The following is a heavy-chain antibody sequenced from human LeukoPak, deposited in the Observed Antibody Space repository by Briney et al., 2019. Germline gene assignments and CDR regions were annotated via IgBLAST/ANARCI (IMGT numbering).Heavy chain of an antibody. J-gene: IGHJ6*02. Sequence: PGGSLRLSCAASGFTFSSYWMSWVRQAPGKGLEWVANIKQDGSEKYYVDSVKGRFTISRDNAKNSLYLQMNSLRAEDTAVYYCAKGCGTYYSYYYGMDVWGQGTTVTVSS. CDR3: AKGCGTYYSYYYGMDV. CDR2: IKQDGSEK. CDR1: GFTFSSYW. V-gene: IGHV3-7*01. D-gene: IGHD1-26*01.